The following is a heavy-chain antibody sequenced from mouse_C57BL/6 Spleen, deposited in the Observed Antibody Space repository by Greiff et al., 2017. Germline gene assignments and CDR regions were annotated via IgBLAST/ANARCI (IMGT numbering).Heavy chain of an antibody. D-gene: IGHD2-3*01. Sequence: EVMLVESGGGLVQPGGSLSLSCAASGFTFTDYYMSWVRQPPGKALEWLGFIRNKANGYTTEYSASVKGRFTISRDNSQSILYLQMNALRAEDSATYYCARGDDGYDYAMDYWGQGTSVTVSS. CDR2: IRNKANGYTT. CDR1: GFTFTDYY. J-gene: IGHJ4*01. CDR3: ARGDDGYDYAMDY. V-gene: IGHV7-3*01.